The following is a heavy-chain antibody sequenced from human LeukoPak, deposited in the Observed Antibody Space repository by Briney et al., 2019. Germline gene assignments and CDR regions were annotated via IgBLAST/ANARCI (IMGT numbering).Heavy chain of an antibody. CDR3: ARDSKATYYYYYYGMDV. V-gene: IGHV3-74*01. J-gene: IGHJ6*02. CDR2: INSDGSST. D-gene: IGHD5-12*01. Sequence: GGSLRLSCAASGFTFSSYWMHWVRQAPGKGLVWVSRINSDGSSTSYADSVKGRFTISRDNAKNTLYLQMNSLRAEDTAVYYCARDSKATYYYYYYGMDVWAKGPRSPSP. CDR1: GFTFSSYW.